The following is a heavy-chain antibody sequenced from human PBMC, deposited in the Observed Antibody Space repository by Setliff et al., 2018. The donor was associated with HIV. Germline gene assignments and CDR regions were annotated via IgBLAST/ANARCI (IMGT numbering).Heavy chain of an antibody. J-gene: IGHJ4*02. CDR2: IYTSGST. V-gene: IGHV4-4*07. CDR1: GGSISSYY. CDR3: ARGLSFYDPGGFDY. D-gene: IGHD3-22*01. Sequence: SETLSLTCTVSGGSISSYYWSWIRQPAGKGLEWIGRIYTSGSTNYNPSLKSRVTMSVDTSKNQFSLSLSSVTAADTAVYYCARGLSFYDPGGFDYWGQGTLVTVSS.